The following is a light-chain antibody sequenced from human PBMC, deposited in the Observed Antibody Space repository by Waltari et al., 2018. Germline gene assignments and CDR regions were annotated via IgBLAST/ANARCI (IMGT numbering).Light chain of an antibody. Sequence: QSALTQPASVSGSPGQSIILSCTGTNSAVGGYNYVSWYQQRPGEVPKLLIYDVAKRPSVVSDRFSGAKSGNTASLTISGLLPEDEADYYCCSYAGTNSLVFGGGTRLTVL. V-gene: IGLV2-23*02. J-gene: IGLJ2*01. CDR1: NSAVGGYNY. CDR3: CSYAGTNSLV. CDR2: DVA.